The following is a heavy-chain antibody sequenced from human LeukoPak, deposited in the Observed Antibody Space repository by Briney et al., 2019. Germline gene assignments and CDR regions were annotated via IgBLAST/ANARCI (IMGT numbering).Heavy chain of an antibody. J-gene: IGHJ5*02. CDR1: GFTFSSYS. CDR3: ARSQLSVDWFDP. CDR2: ISSSSSYI. Sequence: GGSLRLSCAASGFTFSSYSMNWVRQAPGKGLEWVSSISSSSSYIYYADSVKGRFTISRDNAKNSLYLQMNSLRAEDTAVYYCARSQLSVDWFDPWGQGTLVTVSS. V-gene: IGHV3-21*01. D-gene: IGHD4-23*01.